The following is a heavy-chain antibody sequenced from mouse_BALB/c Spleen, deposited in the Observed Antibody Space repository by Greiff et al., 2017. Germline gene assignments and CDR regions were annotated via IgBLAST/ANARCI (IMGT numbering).Heavy chain of an antibody. CDR3: ARADNGNGKYWYIDD. Sequence: EVQLQQTGPELVKPGASVKMSCKASGYSFTDYIMLWVKQSHGKSLEWIGNINPYYGSTSYNLKFKGKATLTVDKSSSTAYMQLNSLTSVDSAVYYGARADNGNGKYWYIDDWGEGTTVTVSS. CDR2: INPYYGST. V-gene: IGHV1-39*01. D-gene: IGHD1-1*01. CDR1: GYSFTDYI. J-gene: IGHJ1*01.